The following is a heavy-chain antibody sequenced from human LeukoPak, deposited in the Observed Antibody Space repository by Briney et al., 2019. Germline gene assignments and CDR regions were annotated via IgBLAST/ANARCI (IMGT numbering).Heavy chain of an antibody. CDR1: GFTFTSSA. CDR3: AAGGYSYGPFDY. J-gene: IGHJ4*02. CDR2: IVVGSGNT. D-gene: IGHD5-18*01. Sequence: GASVTVSCKASGFTFTSSAVQWVRQARGQRLEWIGWIVVGSGNTNYAQKFQERVTITRDMSTSTAYMELSSLRSEDTAVYYCAAGGYSYGPFDYWGQGTLVTVSS. V-gene: IGHV1-58*01.